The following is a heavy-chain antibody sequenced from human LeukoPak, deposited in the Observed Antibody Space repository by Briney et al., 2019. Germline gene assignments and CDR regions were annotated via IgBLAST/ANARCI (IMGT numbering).Heavy chain of an antibody. J-gene: IGHJ6*02. CDR3: ARGHCSSTSCYLGCYYYCGMDV. CDR2: ISYDGSNK. V-gene: IGHV3-30*04. D-gene: IGHD2-2*01. CDR1: GFTFSSYA. Sequence: GGSLRLSCAASGFTFSSYAMHWVRQAPGKGLEWVAVISYDGSNKYYADSVKGRFTISRDNSKNTLYLQMNSLRAEDTAVYYCARGHCSSTSCYLGCYYYCGMDVWGQGTTVTVSS.